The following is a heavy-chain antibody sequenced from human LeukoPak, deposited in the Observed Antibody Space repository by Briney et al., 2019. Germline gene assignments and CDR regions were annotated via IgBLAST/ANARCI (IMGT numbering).Heavy chain of an antibody. Sequence: SETLSLTCAVYGGSFSGYYWSWIRQPPGKGLEWIGYIYYSGSTYYNPSLKSRVTISVDTSKNQFSLKLSSVTAADTAVYYCARVRQAVAVAGLNWFDPWGQGTLVTVSS. V-gene: IGHV4-30-4*08. D-gene: IGHD6-19*01. J-gene: IGHJ5*02. CDR3: ARVRQAVAVAGLNWFDP. CDR1: GGSFSGYY. CDR2: IYYSGST.